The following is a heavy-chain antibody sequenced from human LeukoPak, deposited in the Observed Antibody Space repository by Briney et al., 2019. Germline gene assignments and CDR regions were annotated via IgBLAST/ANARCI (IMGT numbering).Heavy chain of an antibody. CDR2: INPSDGST. CDR3: ARAPLDIVVVPAASPWCDP. D-gene: IGHD2-2*01. CDR1: GYTFTSYY. V-gene: IGHV1-46*01. J-gene: IGHJ5*02. Sequence: ASVKVSCKASGYTFTSYYMHWVRQAPGQGLEWMGIINPSDGSTSYAQKFQGRVTMTRDTSTSAVYIELSSLRSEDTAVYFCARAPLDIVVVPAASPWCDPWGKGTLVTVS.